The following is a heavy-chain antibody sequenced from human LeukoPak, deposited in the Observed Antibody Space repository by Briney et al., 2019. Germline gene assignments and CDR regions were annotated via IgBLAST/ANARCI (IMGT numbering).Heavy chain of an antibody. D-gene: IGHD3-9*01. Sequence: GGSLRLSCAASGFTFSSYAMSWVRQAPGKGLEWVSAISGSGGSTYHADSVKGRFTISRDNSKNTLYLQMNSLRAEDTAVYYCAKGDYDILTGYDYWGQGTLVTVSS. CDR3: AKGDYDILTGYDY. CDR1: GFTFSSYA. CDR2: ISGSGGST. J-gene: IGHJ4*02. V-gene: IGHV3-23*01.